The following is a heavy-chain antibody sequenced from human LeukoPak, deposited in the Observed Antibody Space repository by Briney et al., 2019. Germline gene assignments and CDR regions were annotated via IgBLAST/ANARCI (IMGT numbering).Heavy chain of an antibody. Sequence: SETLSLTCTVSGGSISDYYWSWIRQSPGKGLEWIGYIYHSGTTNYNPSLKSRVTISVDTSKNQFSLKLSSVTAADTAVYYCARDALGFDPWGQGTLVTVSS. CDR2: IYHSGTT. J-gene: IGHJ5*02. V-gene: IGHV4-59*12. CDR1: GGSISDYY. CDR3: ARDALGFDP.